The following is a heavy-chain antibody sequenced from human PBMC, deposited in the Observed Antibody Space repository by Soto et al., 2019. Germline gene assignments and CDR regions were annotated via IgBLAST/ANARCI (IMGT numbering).Heavy chain of an antibody. CDR3: AKVDVSTAGSFDY. J-gene: IGHJ4*02. V-gene: IGHV3-23*01. CDR1: GFTFSRHG. Sequence: GGSLRLCCPASGFTFSRHGLSWVRQAPGKGLEWVSTINPSGDSTFYAYSVKGRFTISRDNSKNTVYLQMNSLSVGDTAVYLCAKVDVSTAGSFDYRGQGALVTVSS. D-gene: IGHD6-13*01. CDR2: INPSGDST.